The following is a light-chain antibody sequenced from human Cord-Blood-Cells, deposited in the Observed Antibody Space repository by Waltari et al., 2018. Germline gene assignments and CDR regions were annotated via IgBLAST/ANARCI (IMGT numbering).Light chain of an antibody. CDR2: DVS. Sequence: QSAMTQPAPVSGSPGQSITISCTATSSDVGGSHYVSWYQQHPGKAPKLMIYDVSNRPSGVSNRFSGSKSGNTASLTISGLQAEDEADYYCSSYTSSSTVVFGGGTKLTVL. CDR3: SSYTSSSTVV. V-gene: IGLV2-14*01. CDR1: SSDVGGSHY. J-gene: IGLJ2*01.